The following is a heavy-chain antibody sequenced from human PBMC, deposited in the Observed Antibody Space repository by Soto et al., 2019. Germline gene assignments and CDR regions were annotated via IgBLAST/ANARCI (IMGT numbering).Heavy chain of an antibody. J-gene: IGHJ4*02. Sequence: QVQLVQSGAEVKKPGASVKVSCKASGYTFATYDFAWVRQATGQGLEWMGWMNPNTGNTGYAQAFRGRVTMTRNTSITTACMELSSLRSEDTAVYFCARRKERSGPYYLDYWGQGTLVTVSS. D-gene: IGHD6-25*01. V-gene: IGHV1-8*01. CDR2: MNPNTGNT. CDR3: ARRKERSGPYYLDY. CDR1: GYTFATYD.